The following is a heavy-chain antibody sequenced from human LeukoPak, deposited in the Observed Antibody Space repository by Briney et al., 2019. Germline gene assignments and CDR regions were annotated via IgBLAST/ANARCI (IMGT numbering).Heavy chain of an antibody. V-gene: IGHV3-23*01. CDR3: ARGADGVSSNSRGWFDP. J-gene: IGHJ5*02. Sequence: GGSLRLSCAASGFTFSSYGMSWVRQAPGKGLEWVSAISGSGGSTYYADSVKGRFTISRDNSKNTLSLQMNTLRAEDTAVYSCARGADGVSSNSRGWFDPWGQGTLVTVSS. D-gene: IGHD2-15*01. CDR1: GFTFSSYG. CDR2: ISGSGGST.